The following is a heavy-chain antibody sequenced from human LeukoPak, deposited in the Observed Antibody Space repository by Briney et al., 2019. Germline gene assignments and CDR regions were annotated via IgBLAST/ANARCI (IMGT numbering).Heavy chain of an antibody. CDR2: IIPIFGTA. Sequence: SVKVSCKASGGTFSSYAISWVRQAPGQGLEWMGGIIPIFGTANYAQKSQGRVTITADESTSTAYMELSSLRSEDTAVYYCARDRDSSSWPYFDYWGQGTLVTVSS. D-gene: IGHD6-13*01. J-gene: IGHJ4*02. CDR3: ARDRDSSSWPYFDY. CDR1: GGTFSSYA. V-gene: IGHV1-69*01.